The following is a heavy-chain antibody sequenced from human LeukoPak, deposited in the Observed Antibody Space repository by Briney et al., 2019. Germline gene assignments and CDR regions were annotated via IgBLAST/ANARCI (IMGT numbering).Heavy chain of an antibody. D-gene: IGHD4-23*01. CDR1: GFTLSSYA. CDR2: ISYDGSNK. Sequence: PGSSLRLSCAASGFTLSSYAMHWVRQAPGKGLEWVAVISYDGSNKYYADSVKGRFTISRDNSKNTLYLQMNSLRAEDTAVYYCARGFGDYGGNAFDYWGQGTLVTVSS. CDR3: ARGFGDYGGNAFDY. J-gene: IGHJ4*02. V-gene: IGHV3-30-3*01.